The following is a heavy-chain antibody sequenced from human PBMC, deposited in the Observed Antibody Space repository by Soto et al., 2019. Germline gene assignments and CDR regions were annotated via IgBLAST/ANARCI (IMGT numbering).Heavy chain of an antibody. CDR1: AFTFNNYA. V-gene: IGHV3-30-3*01. Sequence: GGSLRLSCAASAFTFNNYAMSWVRQAPGKGLEWVAVISYDGSNKYYADSVKGRFTISRDNSKNTLYLQMNSLRAEDTAVYYCARDRAVVVVATDAFDIWGQGTMVTVSS. CDR3: ARDRAVVVVATDAFDI. J-gene: IGHJ3*02. D-gene: IGHD2-15*01. CDR2: ISYDGSNK.